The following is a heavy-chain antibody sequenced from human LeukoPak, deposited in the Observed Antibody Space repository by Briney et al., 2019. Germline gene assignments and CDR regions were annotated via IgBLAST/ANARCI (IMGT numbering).Heavy chain of an antibody. D-gene: IGHD3-10*01. J-gene: IGHJ4*02. CDR3: ASLMVRGVITN. V-gene: IGHV4-59*01. Sequence: SETLSLTCTVSGGSISSYYWSWLRQPPGKGLEWIGYIYYSGSTNYNPSLTSRGTISVDTSKNQFSLKLSSVTAADTAVYYCASLMVRGVITNWGQGTLVTVSS. CDR1: GGSISSYY. CDR2: IYYSGST.